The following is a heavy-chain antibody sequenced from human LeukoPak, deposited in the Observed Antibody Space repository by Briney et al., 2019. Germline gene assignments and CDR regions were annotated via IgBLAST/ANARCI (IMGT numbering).Heavy chain of an antibody. V-gene: IGHV1-69*06. J-gene: IGHJ4*02. CDR1: GYTFTNYG. D-gene: IGHD1-26*01. Sequence: SVKVSCKASGYTFTNYGISWVRQAPGQGLEWMGGIIPIFGTANYAQKFQGRVTITADKSTSTAYMELSSLRSEDTAVYHCSLVVGATADYYFDYWGQGTLVTVSS. CDR3: SLVVGATADYYFDY. CDR2: IIPIFGTA.